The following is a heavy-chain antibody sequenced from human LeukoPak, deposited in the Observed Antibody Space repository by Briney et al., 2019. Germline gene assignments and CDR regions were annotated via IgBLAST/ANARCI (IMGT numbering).Heavy chain of an antibody. V-gene: IGHV3-23*01. D-gene: IGHD2-15*01. J-gene: IGHJ4*02. CDR2: ITASGDRT. CDR3: ARRDIVVVVSASDY. CDR1: GFTFSDYV. Sequence: GGSLRLSCAASGFTFSDYVMIWVRQAPGKGLEWVSGITASGDRTFYGDSVRGRFTMSRDNSKNTVYLQLNSLRVDDTAVYYCARRDIVVVVSASDYWGQGTLVTVSS.